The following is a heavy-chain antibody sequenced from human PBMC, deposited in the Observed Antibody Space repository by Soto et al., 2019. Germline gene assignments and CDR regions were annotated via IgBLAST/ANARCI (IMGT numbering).Heavy chain of an antibody. V-gene: IGHV4-59*12. CDR2: IYYSGST. J-gene: IGHJ4*02. CDR3: ARDGVWFGELLFDY. D-gene: IGHD3-10*01. Sequence: PSETLSLTCTVSGGSISSYYWSWIRQPPGKGLEWIGYIYYSGSTNYNPSLKSRVTISVDTSKNQFSLKLSSVTAADTAVHYCARDGVWFGELLFDYWGQGTLVTVSS. CDR1: GGSISSYY.